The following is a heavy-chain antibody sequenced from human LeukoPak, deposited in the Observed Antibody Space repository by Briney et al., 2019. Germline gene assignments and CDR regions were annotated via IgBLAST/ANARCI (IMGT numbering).Heavy chain of an antibody. J-gene: IGHJ4*02. V-gene: IGHV3-23*01. D-gene: IGHD3-3*01. CDR3: AKDPDFWSGSKRKFDY. CDR1: GFTFSSYA. CDR2: ISGSGGST. Sequence: GGSLRLSCAASGFTFSSYAMSWVRQAPGKGLEWVSAISGSGGSTYYADSVKGRFTISRDNSKNTLYLQVNSLRAEDTAVYYCAKDPDFWSGSKRKFDYWGQGTLVTVSS.